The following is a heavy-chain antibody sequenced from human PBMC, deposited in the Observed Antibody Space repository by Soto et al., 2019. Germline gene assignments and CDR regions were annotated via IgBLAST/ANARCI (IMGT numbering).Heavy chain of an antibody. CDR3: AALWFGELAFNY. CDR2: VYHNGIM. J-gene: IGHJ4*01. V-gene: IGHV4-38-2*02. Sequence: LSLTCSVSGYSVRSGYYWGWVRQAPGKGLEWLGSVYHNGIMFHNPSFQSRVTISVDTSKNQFSLNLRSVTAADTAVYYCAALWFGELAFNYWGHGILVTVSS. D-gene: IGHD3-10*01. CDR1: GYSVRSGYY.